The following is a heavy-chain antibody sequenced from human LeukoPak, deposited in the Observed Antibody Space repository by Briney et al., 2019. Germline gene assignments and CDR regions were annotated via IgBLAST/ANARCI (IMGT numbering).Heavy chain of an antibody. D-gene: IGHD4-17*01. CDR2: IYSGGST. CDR3: ARVVDHDYGDYYLDY. CDR1: GFTFSSYA. V-gene: IGHV3-53*01. J-gene: IGHJ4*02. Sequence: GGSLRLSCAASGFTFSSYAMSWVRQAPGKGMECISVIYSGGSTNYADSVKGRLTISRDNSKNTLYLQMNSLRAEDTAVYYCARVVDHDYGDYYLDYWGQGTLVTVSS.